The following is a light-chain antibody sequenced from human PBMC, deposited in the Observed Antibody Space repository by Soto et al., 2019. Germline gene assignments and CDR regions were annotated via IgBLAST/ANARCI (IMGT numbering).Light chain of an antibody. CDR1: SGDIGGYDY. CDR2: EVT. CDR3: SSYAGSNNPYV. Sequence: QSVLTQPSAASGSPGQSVTISYTGTSGDIGGYDYVSWYQQHPGKAPKLMIYEVTKRPLGVPDRFSGSKSGNTASLTVSGLQAEDEADYYCSSYAGSNNPYVFGTGTKVTVL. J-gene: IGLJ1*01. V-gene: IGLV2-8*01.